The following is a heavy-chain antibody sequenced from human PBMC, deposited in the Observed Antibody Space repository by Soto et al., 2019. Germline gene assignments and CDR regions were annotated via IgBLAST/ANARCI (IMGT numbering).Heavy chain of an antibody. CDR1: GGTFSSYA. J-gene: IGHJ5*02. D-gene: IGHD3-3*01. CDR3: ARMICRNYDFWSGWFDP. V-gene: IGHV1-69*01. Sequence: QVQLVQSGAEVKKPGSSVKVSCKASGGTFSSYAISWVRQAPGQGLEWMGGIIPIFGTANYAQKFQGRATITADESTSTAYMELSSLRSEDTAVYYCARMICRNYDFWSGWFDPWGQGTLVTVSS. CDR2: IIPIFGTA.